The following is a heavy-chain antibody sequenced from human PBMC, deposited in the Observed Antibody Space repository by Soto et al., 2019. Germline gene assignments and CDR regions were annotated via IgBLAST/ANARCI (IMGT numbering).Heavy chain of an antibody. J-gene: IGHJ4*02. CDR3: ARGRYLDSSDYWVANLPFDH. Sequence: PSETLSLTCGVYRGSFTGYYWTWIRQSPAKGLEWIGEINHSGSANYNPSLRSRVTILVDASKSQFSLDVSSVTAADTAVYYCARGRYLDSSDYWVANLPFDHWGLGTLVTVSS. CDR1: RGSFTGYY. V-gene: IGHV4-34*01. CDR2: INHSGSA. D-gene: IGHD3-22*01.